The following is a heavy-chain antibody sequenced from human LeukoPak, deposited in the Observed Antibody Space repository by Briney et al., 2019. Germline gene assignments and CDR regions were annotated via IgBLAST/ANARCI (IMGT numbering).Heavy chain of an antibody. D-gene: IGHD2-2*01. V-gene: IGHV1-69*05. Sequence: SVKVSCKASGGTFSSYAISWVRQVPGQGLEWMGGIIPIFGTANYAQKFQGRVTITTDESTSTAYMELSSLRSEDTAVYYCARDSGYCSSTSCYRGAGRDYWGQGTLVTVSS. CDR3: ARDSGYCSSTSCYRGAGRDY. CDR1: GGTFSSYA. CDR2: IIPIFGTA. J-gene: IGHJ4*02.